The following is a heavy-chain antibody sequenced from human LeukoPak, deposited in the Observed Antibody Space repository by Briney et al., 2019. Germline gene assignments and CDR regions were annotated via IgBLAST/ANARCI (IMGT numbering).Heavy chain of an antibody. CDR2: ISSSSSYI. V-gene: IGHV3-21*01. Sequence: GGSLRLSCAASGFTFSSYSMNWVRQAPGKGLEWVSSISSSSSYIYYAGSVKGRFTISRDNAKNSLYLQMNSLRAEDTAVYYCARVGRGYYDSSGYPDYWGQGTLVTVSS. CDR1: GFTFSSYS. D-gene: IGHD3-22*01. CDR3: ARVGRGYYDSSGYPDY. J-gene: IGHJ4*02.